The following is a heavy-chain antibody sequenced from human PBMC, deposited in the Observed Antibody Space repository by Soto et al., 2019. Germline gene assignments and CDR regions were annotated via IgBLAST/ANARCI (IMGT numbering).Heavy chain of an antibody. Sequence: PSETLSLTCTVSGGSISSSSYYWGWIRQPPGKGLEWIGSIYYSGSTYYNPSLKSRVTISVGTSKNQFSLKLSSVTAADTAVYYCARLELLWFGELYFDYWGQGTLVTVSS. V-gene: IGHV4-39*01. CDR1: GGSISSSSYY. CDR2: IYYSGST. D-gene: IGHD3-10*01. CDR3: ARLELLWFGELYFDY. J-gene: IGHJ4*02.